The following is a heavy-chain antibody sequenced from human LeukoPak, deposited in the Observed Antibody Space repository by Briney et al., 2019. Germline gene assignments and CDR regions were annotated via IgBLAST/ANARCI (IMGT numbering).Heavy chain of an antibody. J-gene: IGHJ4*02. CDR1: GGSISSYY. CDR2: IHTSGST. D-gene: IGHD2-2*01. CDR3: ARDSSCSSTSCYNGFDY. V-gene: IGHV4-4*07. Sequence: PSETLSLTCTVSGGSISSYYWSWIRQPAGKGLEWIGRIHTSGSTNYNPSLKSRVTMSVDTSKNQLSLKLSSVTAADTAVYYCARDSSCSSTSCYNGFDYWGQGTLVTVSS.